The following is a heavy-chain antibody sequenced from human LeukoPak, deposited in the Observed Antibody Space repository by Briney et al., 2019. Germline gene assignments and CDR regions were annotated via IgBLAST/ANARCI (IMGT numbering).Heavy chain of an antibody. Sequence: GGSLRLSCAASGFTVSSNYMSWVRQAPGKGLEWVSVIYRGGSTYYADSVKGRFTISRDNSKNTLYLQMNSLRAEDTAVYYCARDLSYYGMDVWGQGTTVTVS. CDR1: GFTVSSNY. D-gene: IGHD2/OR15-2a*01. J-gene: IGHJ6*02. CDR3: ARDLSYYGMDV. V-gene: IGHV3-53*01. CDR2: IYRGGST.